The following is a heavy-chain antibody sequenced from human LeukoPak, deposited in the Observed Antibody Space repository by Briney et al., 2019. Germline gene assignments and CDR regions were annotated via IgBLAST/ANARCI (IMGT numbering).Heavy chain of an antibody. J-gene: IGHJ4*02. V-gene: IGHV4-59*08. Sequence: SETLSPTCTVSGGSISSYYWSWIRQPPGKGLEWIGYIYYSGSTNYNPSLKSRVTISVDTSKNQFSLKLSSVTAADTAVYYCARHWRQQWLARPLYFDYWGQGTLVTVSS. CDR2: IYYSGST. CDR3: ARHWRQQWLARPLYFDY. CDR1: GGSISSYY. D-gene: IGHD6-19*01.